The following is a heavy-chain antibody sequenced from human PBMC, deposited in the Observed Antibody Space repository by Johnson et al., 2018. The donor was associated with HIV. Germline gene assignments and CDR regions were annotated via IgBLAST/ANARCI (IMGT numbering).Heavy chain of an antibody. D-gene: IGHD1-14*01. CDR2: IYSGGST. V-gene: IGHV3-66*01. J-gene: IGHJ3*02. CDR1: GFTVSSSY. CDR3: ARDQGELRRTHAFDI. Sequence: VQLVESGGGVVQPGGSLRLSCVVSGFTVSSSYLTWVRQAPGKGLEWVSLIYSGGSTYYADSVKGRFTISRDNSKNTLYLQMNSLRHEDTAVYYCARDQGELRRTHAFDIWGQGTMVTVSS.